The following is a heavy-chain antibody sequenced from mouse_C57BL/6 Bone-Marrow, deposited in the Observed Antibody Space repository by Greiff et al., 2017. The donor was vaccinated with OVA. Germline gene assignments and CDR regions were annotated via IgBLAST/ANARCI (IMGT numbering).Heavy chain of an antibody. D-gene: IGHD1-1*01. J-gene: IGHJ4*01. V-gene: IGHV5-17*01. CDR2: ISSGSSTI. CDR1: GFTFSDYG. CDR3: AGFITTVVAPYYYAMDY. Sequence: EVQGVESGGGLVKPGGSLKLSCAASGFTFSDYGMHWVRQAPEKGLEWVAYISSGSSTIYYADTVKGRFTISRDNAKNTLFLQMTSLRSEDTAMYYCAGFITTVVAPYYYAMDYWGQGTSVTVSS.